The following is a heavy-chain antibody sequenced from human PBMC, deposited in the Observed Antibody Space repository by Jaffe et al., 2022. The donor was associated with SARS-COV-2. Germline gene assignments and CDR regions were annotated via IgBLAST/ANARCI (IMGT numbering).Heavy chain of an antibody. CDR3: AKEAYQEHNDILTGNRGLPEN. CDR2: LSGSGRST. Sequence: EVQLVESGGGLVQPGGSLRLSCAASGFTFRSYAMSWVRQAPGGGLEWVSALSGSGRSTYYADSVEGRFTISRDNAKNTVYLQMNSLRAEDTAVYYCAKEAYQEHNDILTGNRGLPENWGQGTLVTVSS. V-gene: IGHV3-23*04. CDR1: GFTFRSYA. J-gene: IGHJ4*02. D-gene: IGHD3-9*01.